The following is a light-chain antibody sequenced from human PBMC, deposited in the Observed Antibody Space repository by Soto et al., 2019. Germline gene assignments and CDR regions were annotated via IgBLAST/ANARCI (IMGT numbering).Light chain of an antibody. CDR2: DAS. Sequence: EIVLTQSPATLSLSPGERATLSCRASQSVSSYLAWYQQKPGQAPRLLIYDASNRATGIPARFSGSGSGTDFTLTDSSLAPEDFAVYYCQRRSNWLLTFGGGTKVEI. V-gene: IGKV3-11*01. CDR1: QSVSSY. J-gene: IGKJ4*02. CDR3: QRRSNWLLT.